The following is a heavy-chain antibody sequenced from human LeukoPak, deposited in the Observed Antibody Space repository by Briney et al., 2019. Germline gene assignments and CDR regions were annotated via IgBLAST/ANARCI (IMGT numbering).Heavy chain of an antibody. Sequence: SVKVSCKASGGTFSSYAISWVRQAPGQGLEWMGRIIPIFGTANYAQKFQGRVTIATDESTSTAYMELSSLRSEDTAVYYCARDGGYSYGLYFDYWGQGTLVTVSS. CDR2: IIPIFGTA. CDR3: ARDGGYSYGLYFDY. V-gene: IGHV1-69*05. CDR1: GGTFSSYA. J-gene: IGHJ4*02. D-gene: IGHD5-18*01.